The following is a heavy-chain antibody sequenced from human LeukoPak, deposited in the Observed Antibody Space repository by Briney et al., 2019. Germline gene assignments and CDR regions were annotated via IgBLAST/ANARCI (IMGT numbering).Heavy chain of an antibody. D-gene: IGHD5-18*01. CDR1: GGSISSYY. Sequence: PSETLSLTCTVSGGSISSYYWSWLRQPAGKGLEWIGRIYTSGSTNYNPSLKSRVTMSVNTSKNQFSLKLSSVTAADTAVYYCARERYSYGSSWLDPWGQGTLVTVSS. V-gene: IGHV4-4*07. CDR2: IYTSGST. CDR3: ARERYSYGSSWLDP. J-gene: IGHJ5*02.